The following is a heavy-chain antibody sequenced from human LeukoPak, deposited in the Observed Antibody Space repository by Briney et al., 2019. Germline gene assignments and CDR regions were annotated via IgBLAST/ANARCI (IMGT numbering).Heavy chain of an antibody. Sequence: GGSLRLSCAASGFTFSSYAMSWVRQAPGKGLEWVSAISGSGGSTYYADSVKGRFTISRDNSKNTLYLQMNSLRAEDTAVYYCARGSGGGSYYNLDYWGQGTLVTVSS. CDR3: ARGSGGGSYYNLDY. CDR1: GFTFSSYA. V-gene: IGHV3-23*01. J-gene: IGHJ4*02. D-gene: IGHD3-10*01. CDR2: ISGSGGST.